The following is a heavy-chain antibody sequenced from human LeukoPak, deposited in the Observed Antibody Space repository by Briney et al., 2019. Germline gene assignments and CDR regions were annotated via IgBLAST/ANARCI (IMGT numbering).Heavy chain of an antibody. CDR1: GYTFTSYD. J-gene: IGHJ5*02. V-gene: IGHV1-8*01. D-gene: IGHD2-2*01. CDR2: MNPNSGNT. CDR3: ARALGYCSSTSCYLYWFDP. Sequence: ASVKVSCKASGYTFTSYDINWVRQATGQELEWMGRMNPNSGNTGYAQKFQGRVTMTRNTSISTAYMELSSLRSEDTAVYYCARALGYCSSTSCYLYWFDPWGQGTLVTVSS.